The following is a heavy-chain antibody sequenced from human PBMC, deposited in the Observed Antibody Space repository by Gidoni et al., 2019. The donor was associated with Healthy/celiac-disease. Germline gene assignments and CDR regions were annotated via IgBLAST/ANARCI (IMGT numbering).Heavy chain of an antibody. D-gene: IGHD3-3*01. J-gene: IGHJ2*01. V-gene: IGHV4-39*01. CDR3: ARHKEGGSGYYPFDL. Sequence: QLQLQESAPGLVKPSENLSLTCTVPGGSIRSSRYYWGWIPQPPGKGLEWIGSIYYSGSTYYNPSLKSRVTISVDTSKNQFSLKLSSVTAADTAVYYCARHKEGGSGYYPFDLWGRGTLVTVSS. CDR1: GGSIRSSRYY. CDR2: IYYSGST.